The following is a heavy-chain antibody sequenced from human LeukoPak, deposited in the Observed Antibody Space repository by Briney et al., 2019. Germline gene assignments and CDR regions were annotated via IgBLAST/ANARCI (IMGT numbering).Heavy chain of an antibody. V-gene: IGHV3-9*01. CDR2: ISWNSGSI. J-gene: IGHJ6*03. CDR3: ARVSKGQGYYYYYMDV. Sequence: GGSLRLSCAASGFTFDDYAMHWVRQAPGKGLEWVSGISWNSGSIGYADSVKGRFTISRDNSKNTLYLQMNSLRAEDTAVYYCARVSKGQGYYYYYMDVWGKGTTVTVSS. D-gene: IGHD4-11*01. CDR1: GFTFDDYA.